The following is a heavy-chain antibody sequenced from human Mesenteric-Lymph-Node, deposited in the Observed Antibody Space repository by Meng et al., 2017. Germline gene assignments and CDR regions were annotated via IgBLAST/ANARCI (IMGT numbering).Heavy chain of an antibody. CDR2: INTGNGNT. V-gene: IGHV1-3*04. D-gene: IGHD3-10*01. CDR1: GYTFTNYA. Sequence: ASVKVSCKASGYTFTNYAIHWVRQAPGQRLEWMGWINTGNGNTGYSQKFQGRVTITRDTSASTASMELRSLTSEDTAVYWCSRGTGSGSYLWDYWGQGTLVTVSS. CDR3: SRGTGSGSYLWDY. J-gene: IGHJ4*02.